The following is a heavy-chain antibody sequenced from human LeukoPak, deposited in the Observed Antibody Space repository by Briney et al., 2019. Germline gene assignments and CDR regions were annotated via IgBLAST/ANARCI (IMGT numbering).Heavy chain of an antibody. CDR3: ARTVAGKLVFGY. CDR1: GGSISSGGYY. J-gene: IGHJ4*02. V-gene: IGHV4-39*07. Sequence: PSETLSLTCTVSGGSISSGGYYWGWIRQPPGKGLEWIGNIYYTGSTYDNPSLKSRVTISLDTPKNQHSLKLRSVTAADTAVYYCARTVAGKLVFGYWGQGILVTVSS. CDR2: IYYTGST. D-gene: IGHD6-19*01.